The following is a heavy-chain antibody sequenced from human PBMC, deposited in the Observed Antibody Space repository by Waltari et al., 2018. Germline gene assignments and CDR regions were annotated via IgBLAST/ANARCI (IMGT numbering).Heavy chain of an antibody. CDR2: FDPEDGET. CDR3: ATARITIFGVVIVDAFDI. D-gene: IGHD3-3*01. CDR1: GYTLTELS. V-gene: IGHV1-24*01. Sequence: QVQLVQSGAEVKKPGASVKVSCKVSGYTLTELSMHWVRQAPGKGLEWMGGFDPEDGETIYEQKFQGRVTMTEDTSTDTAYMELSSLRSEDTAVYYCATARITIFGVVIVDAFDIWGQGTMVTVSS. J-gene: IGHJ3*02.